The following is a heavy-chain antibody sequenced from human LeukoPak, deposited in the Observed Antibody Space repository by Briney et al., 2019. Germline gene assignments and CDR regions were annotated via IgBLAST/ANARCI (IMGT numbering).Heavy chain of an antibody. D-gene: IGHD2-21*02. Sequence: SETLSLTCAVYGGSFSGYYWSWIRQPPGKGLEWIGEINHSGSTNYNPSLKSRVTISVDTSKNQFSLKLSSVTAADTAVYYCARYLTTINWFDPWGQGTLVTVSS. V-gene: IGHV4-34*01. J-gene: IGHJ5*02. CDR2: INHSGST. CDR3: ARYLTTINWFDP. CDR1: GGSFSGYY.